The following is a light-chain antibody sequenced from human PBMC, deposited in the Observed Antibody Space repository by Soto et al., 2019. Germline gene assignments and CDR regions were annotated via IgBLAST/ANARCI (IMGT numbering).Light chain of an antibody. CDR1: QSISSY. CDR3: QQSYSTVWT. V-gene: IGKV1-39*01. CDR2: AAS. Sequence: DIQITQSPSSLSGSVGARVTITCRASQSISSYLNWYQQKQGKAPKXLIYAASSLQSGVPSRFSGSGSGTDFNLTISSLQTEDFATYYCQQSYSTVWTFGQGTKVDIK. J-gene: IGKJ1*01.